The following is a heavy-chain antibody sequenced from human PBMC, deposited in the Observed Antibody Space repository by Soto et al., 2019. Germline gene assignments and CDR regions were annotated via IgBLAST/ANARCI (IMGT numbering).Heavy chain of an antibody. J-gene: IGHJ4*02. Sequence: QVQLVQSGAEVKKPGASMKVSCKASGYTFTSYGISWVRQAPGQGLEWMGWISAYNGNTNYAQKLQGRVTMTTDTSTSTAYMELRSLRSDDTAVYYCARDPLTPDTFGGTPSSYDYWGQGTLVTVSS. CDR2: ISAYNGNT. V-gene: IGHV1-18*01. CDR3: ARDPLTPDTFGGTPSSYDY. CDR1: GYTFTSYG. D-gene: IGHD3-16*01.